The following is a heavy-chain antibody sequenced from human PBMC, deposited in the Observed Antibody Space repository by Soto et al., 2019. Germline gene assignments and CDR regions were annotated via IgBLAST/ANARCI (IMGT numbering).Heavy chain of an antibody. Sequence: ASVKVSCKASGDTRTDFSMHWVRQAPGQRPEWMGWLSVGNGDTKYSQKFQGRVTITRDTSARTAYMELSNLRSEDTAVYYCATSEGDCGGGSCHNHFYYYRMDVWGQGNTVTVSS. CDR3: ATSEGDCGGGSCHNHFYYYRMDV. D-gene: IGHD2-21*01. J-gene: IGHJ6*02. CDR2: LSVGNGDT. V-gene: IGHV1-3*01. CDR1: GDTRTDFS.